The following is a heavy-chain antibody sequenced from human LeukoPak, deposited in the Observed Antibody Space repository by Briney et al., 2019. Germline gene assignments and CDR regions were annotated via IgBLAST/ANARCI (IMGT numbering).Heavy chain of an antibody. D-gene: IGHD6-13*01. J-gene: IGHJ5*02. CDR1: GVSISSYH. CDR2: IYTSGST. V-gene: IGHV4-4*07. CDR3: ARDSSSTGLWFDP. Sequence: SETLSLTCTVSGVSISSYHWSWIRQPAGKGLEWIGRIYTSGSTNYNPSLKSRVTMSVDTSKNQFSLKLSSVAAADTAVYYCARDSSSTGLWFDPWGQGTLVTVSS.